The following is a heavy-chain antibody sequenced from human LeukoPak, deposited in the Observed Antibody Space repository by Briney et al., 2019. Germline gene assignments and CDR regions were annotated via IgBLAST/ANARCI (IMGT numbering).Heavy chain of an antibody. CDR1: RGILSNYA. CDR3: ARDLYGSGSNY. D-gene: IGHD3-10*01. CDR2: IIPIFGTA. Sequence: GAWVKDSCKSTRGILSNYALSALRQASGRESYGMGGIIPIFGTANYAQKFQGRITITADKSTSTAYMELSSLRSEDTAVYYCARDLYGSGSNYWGQGTLVTVSS. J-gene: IGHJ4*02. V-gene: IGHV1-69*06.